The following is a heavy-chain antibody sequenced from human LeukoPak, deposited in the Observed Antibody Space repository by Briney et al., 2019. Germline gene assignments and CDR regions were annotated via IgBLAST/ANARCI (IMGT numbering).Heavy chain of an antibody. Sequence: ASVKVSCKASGYSFADYYMHWVRQAPGQGLEWMGWIKPNSGDTRSAQKFQGRVIMTRDTSTGTAYMELSGLRSEDTAVYYCARPSPGYSSGLLDYWGQGTLVTVSS. CDR2: IKPNSGDT. CDR1: GYSFADYY. V-gene: IGHV1-2*02. D-gene: IGHD6-19*01. J-gene: IGHJ4*02. CDR3: ARPSPGYSSGLLDY.